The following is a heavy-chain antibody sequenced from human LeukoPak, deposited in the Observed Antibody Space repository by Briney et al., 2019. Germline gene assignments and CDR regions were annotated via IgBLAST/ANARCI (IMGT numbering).Heavy chain of an antibody. CDR3: ASSAPKVDAFDI. CDR1: GGTFSSYA. V-gene: IGHV1-69*13. Sequence: ASVKVSCKASGGTFSSYAISWVRQAPGQGLEWMGGIIPIFGTANYAQKFQGRVTITADESTSTAYMELSSLRSEDTAVYYCASSAPKVDAFDIWGQGTMVTVSS. J-gene: IGHJ3*02. D-gene: IGHD2-15*01. CDR2: IIPIFGTA.